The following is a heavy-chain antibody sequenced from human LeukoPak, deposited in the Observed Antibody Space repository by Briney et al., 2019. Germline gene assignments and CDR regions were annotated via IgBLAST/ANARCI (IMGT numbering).Heavy chain of an antibody. J-gene: IGHJ4*02. CDR3: AKDRAPIKYSSGRSDY. D-gene: IGHD6-19*01. CDR1: GFIFSSYA. CDR2: ISGSGTTT. Sequence: PGGSLRLSCAASGFIFSSYAMSWVRQAPGKGLEWVSAISGSGTTTYYADSVKGRFTISRDNSKNTLYLQMNSLRAEDTAVYYCAKDRAPIKYSSGRSDYWGQGTLVTVSS. V-gene: IGHV3-23*01.